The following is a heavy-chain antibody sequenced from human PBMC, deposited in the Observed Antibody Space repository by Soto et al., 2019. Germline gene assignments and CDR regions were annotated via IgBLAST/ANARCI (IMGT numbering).Heavy chain of an antibody. CDR3: AREYGYGWYYFDY. CDR2: ISSSGDTM. CDR1: GFTFSDYY. D-gene: IGHD6-19*01. J-gene: IGHJ4*02. V-gene: IGHV3-11*01. Sequence: QVQLVESGGGLVKPGGSPRLSCAASGFTFSDYYMSWIRQAPGKGLEWVSYISSSGDTMYYADSVKGRFSISRDSAKTSLYLQMNSLRAEDAAVYYCAREYGYGWYYFDYWGQGTLVTVSS.